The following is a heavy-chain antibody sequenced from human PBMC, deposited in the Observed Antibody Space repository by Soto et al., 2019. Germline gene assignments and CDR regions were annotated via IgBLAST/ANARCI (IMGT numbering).Heavy chain of an antibody. Sequence: GGSLRLSCAASGFTFSSYAMHWVRQAPGKGLEWVAVISYDGSNKYYADSVKGRFTISRDNSKNTLYLQMNSLRAEDTAVYYCARSDEEAYYYYSGMDVWGQGTTVTV. V-gene: IGHV3-30-3*01. CDR1: GFTFSSYA. J-gene: IGHJ6*02. CDR2: ISYDGSNK. CDR3: ARSDEEAYYYYSGMDV.